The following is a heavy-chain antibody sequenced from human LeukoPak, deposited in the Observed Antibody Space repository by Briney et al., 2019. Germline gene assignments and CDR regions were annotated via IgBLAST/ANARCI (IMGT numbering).Heavy chain of an antibody. CDR1: GFTFDDYG. CDR3: ARDPRARSIAGYYDSSGYYFDY. V-gene: IGHV3-20*04. J-gene: IGHJ4*02. Sequence: GGSLRLSCAASGFTFDDYGMSWVRQAPGKGLEWVSGINWNGGSTGYADSVKGRFTISRDNAKNSLYLQMNSLRAEDTALYYCARDPRARSIAGYYDSSGYYFDYWGQGTLVTVSS. D-gene: IGHD3-22*01. CDR2: INWNGGST.